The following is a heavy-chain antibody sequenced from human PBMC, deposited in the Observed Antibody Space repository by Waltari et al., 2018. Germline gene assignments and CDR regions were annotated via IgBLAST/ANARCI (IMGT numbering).Heavy chain of an antibody. V-gene: IGHV4-31*01. D-gene: IGHD2-21*01. Sequence: QVQLQESGPGLVKPSQTLSLTCTVSGGSISSGGYYWSWIRQHPGKGLEWIGYIYYSESTYYTPSLKSLVTISVDTSKNQFSLKLSSVTAADTAVYYCARLFLPFHYFDYWGQGTLVTVSS. CDR3: ARLFLPFHYFDY. CDR1: GGSISSGGYY. CDR2: IYYSEST. J-gene: IGHJ4*02.